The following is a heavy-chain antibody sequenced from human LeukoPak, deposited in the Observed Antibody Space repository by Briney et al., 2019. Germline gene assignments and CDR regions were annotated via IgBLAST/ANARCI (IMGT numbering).Heavy chain of an antibody. CDR2: ISYDGSNK. V-gene: IGHV3-30*04. Sequence: PGRSLRLSCAASGFTFSSYAMHWVRQAPGKGLEWVAVISYDGSNKYYADSVKGRFTISRDNSKNTMYLQMNSLRAEDTAVYYCAKHPRPGIAAAGAQFDYWGQGTLVTVSS. CDR1: GFTFSSYA. D-gene: IGHD6-13*01. CDR3: AKHPRPGIAAAGAQFDY. J-gene: IGHJ4*02.